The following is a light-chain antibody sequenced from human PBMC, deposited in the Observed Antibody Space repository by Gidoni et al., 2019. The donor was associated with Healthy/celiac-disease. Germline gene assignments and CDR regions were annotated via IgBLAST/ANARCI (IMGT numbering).Light chain of an antibody. CDR3: QQSGT. J-gene: IGKJ4*01. Sequence: EIVLTQSPGTLSLSPGESATLSCRASQSVRSSYLAWYQQKPGQAPSLLIYGASSRATGIPDRFSGSGSGTDFTLTISRLDPDDFAVYYCQQSGTFGGGTKVEIK. V-gene: IGKV3-20*01. CDR2: GAS. CDR1: QSVRSSY.